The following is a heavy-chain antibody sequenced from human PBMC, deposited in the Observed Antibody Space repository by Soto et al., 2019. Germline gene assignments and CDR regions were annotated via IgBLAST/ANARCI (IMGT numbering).Heavy chain of an antibody. Sequence: GESLKISCQGSGYSFSTYWIGWVRQMPGKGLEWMGIIYPGDSDTRYSPSFQGQVTISADKSISTAYLQWSSLKASDTAMYYCASGIAARPPYYYYGMDVWGQGTTVTVSS. CDR1: GYSFSTYW. CDR2: IYPGDSDT. V-gene: IGHV5-51*01. CDR3: ASGIAARPPYYYYGMDV. J-gene: IGHJ6*02. D-gene: IGHD6-6*01.